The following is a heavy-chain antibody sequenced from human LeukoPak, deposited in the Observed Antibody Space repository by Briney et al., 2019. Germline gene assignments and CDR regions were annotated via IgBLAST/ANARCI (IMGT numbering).Heavy chain of an antibody. CDR2: ISYDGSNK. D-gene: IGHD4-23*01. CDR1: GFTFSSYG. V-gene: IGHV3-30*03. CDR3: ARGRGADYGGNSGYFDY. J-gene: IGHJ4*02. Sequence: PGGSLRLSCAASGFTFSSYGMHWVRQAPGEGLEWVAVISYDGSNKYYAGSVKGRFTISRDNPKNTLYVQMNSLRAEDTAVYYCARGRGADYGGNSGYFDYWGQGTLVTVSS.